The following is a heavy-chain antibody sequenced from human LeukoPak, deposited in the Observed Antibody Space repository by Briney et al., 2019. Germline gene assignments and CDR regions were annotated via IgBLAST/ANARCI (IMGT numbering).Heavy chain of an antibody. V-gene: IGHV3-72*01. CDR1: GFTFSDHY. J-gene: IGHJ4*02. D-gene: IGHD6-13*01. Sequence: PGGSLRLSCAASGFTFSDHYMDWVRQAPGKGLEWVGRTRNKVNSYTTEYAASVKGRFTISRDESKNSLYLQMNSLKTEDTAVYYCARDQGISSWYGGIDYWGQGTLVTVSS. CDR3: ARDQGISSWYGGIDY. CDR2: TRNKVNSYTT.